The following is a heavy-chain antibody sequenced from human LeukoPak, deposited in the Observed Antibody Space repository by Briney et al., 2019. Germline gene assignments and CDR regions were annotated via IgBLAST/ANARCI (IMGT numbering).Heavy chain of an antibody. Sequence: SETLSLTCAVYGGSFSGYYWSWIRQPPGKGLEWIGEINHSGSTNYNPSLKSRVTISVDTSKNQFSLKLSSVTPEDTAVYYCARCDLEEQLKWFGPWGQGTLVAVSS. CDR1: GGSFSGYY. CDR3: ARCDLEEQLKWFGP. D-gene: IGHD1-26*01. J-gene: IGHJ5*02. V-gene: IGHV4-34*01. CDR2: INHSGST.